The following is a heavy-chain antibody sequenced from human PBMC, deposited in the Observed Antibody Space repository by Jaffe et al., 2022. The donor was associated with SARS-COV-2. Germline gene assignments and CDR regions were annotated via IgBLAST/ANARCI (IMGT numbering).Heavy chain of an antibody. CDR1: GGSFSGYY. CDR2: INHSGST. Sequence: QVQLQQWGAGLLKPSETLSLTCAVYGGSFSGYYWSWIRQPPGKGLEWIGEINHSGSTNYNPSLKSRVTISVDTSKNQFSLKLSSVTAADTAVYYCARGRSVRRWFDPWGQGTLVTVSS. CDR3: ARGRSVRRWFDP. J-gene: IGHJ5*02. V-gene: IGHV4-34*01.